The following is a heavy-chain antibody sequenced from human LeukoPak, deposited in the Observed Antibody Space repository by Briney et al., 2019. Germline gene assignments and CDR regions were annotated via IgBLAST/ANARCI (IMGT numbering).Heavy chain of an antibody. V-gene: IGHV3-23*01. CDR3: AKDQGGIAVAGTYSY. D-gene: IGHD6-19*01. J-gene: IGHJ4*02. CDR1: GFTFSSYG. Sequence: PGGTLRLSCAASGFTFSSYGMSWVRQAPGKGLEWVSAISGSGGSTYYADSVKGRFTTSRDNSKNTLYLQMNSLRAEDTAVYYCAKDQGGIAVAGTYSYWGQGTLVTVSS. CDR2: ISGSGGST.